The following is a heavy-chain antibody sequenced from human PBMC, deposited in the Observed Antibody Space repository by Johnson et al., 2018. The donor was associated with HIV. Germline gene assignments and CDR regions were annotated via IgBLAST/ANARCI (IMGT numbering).Heavy chain of an antibody. CDR2: ISYDGGNN. CDR1: GFTFSSYA. V-gene: IGHV3-30-3*01. J-gene: IGHJ3*02. Sequence: QVQLVESGGGVVQPGRSLRLSCAASGFTFSSYAINWVRQAPGKGLEWVAVISYDGGNNYYADSVKGRLTISRDNSKNTLYLQMNSLGAEDTAVYYCARDSEWELGQEGAFDIWGQGTMVTVSS. CDR3: ARDSEWELGQEGAFDI. D-gene: IGHD1-26*01.